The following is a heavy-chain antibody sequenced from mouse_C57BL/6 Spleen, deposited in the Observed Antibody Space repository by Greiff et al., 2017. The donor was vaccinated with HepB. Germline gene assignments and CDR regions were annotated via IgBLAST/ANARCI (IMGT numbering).Heavy chain of an antibody. CDR1: GFTFTDYY. D-gene: IGHD2-10*01. J-gene: IGHJ2*01. CDR3: ARYPYYFYFDY. Sequence: EVQGVESGGGLVQPGGSLSLSCAASGFTFTDYYMSWVRQPPGKALEWLGFIRNKANGYTTEYSASVKGRFTISRDNSQSILYLQMNALRAEDSATYYCARYPYYFYFDYWGQGTTLTVSS. CDR2: IRNKANGYTT. V-gene: IGHV7-3*01.